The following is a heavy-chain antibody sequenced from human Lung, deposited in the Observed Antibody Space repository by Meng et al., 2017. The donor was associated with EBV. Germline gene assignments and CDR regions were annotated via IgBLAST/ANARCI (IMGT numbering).Heavy chain of an antibody. Sequence: EVQLVESXXASVQXGGSLRLSCVASGFRFSRYWMHWVRQAPGKGLVWVSRTNEDGRITDYADSVKGRFTISRDNTKNILYLQMDSLRAEDTALYFCSRDLAGSDDDWGQGTLVTVSS. CDR2: TNEDGRIT. CDR3: SRDLAGSDDD. CDR1: GFRFSRYW. D-gene: IGHD6-25*01. J-gene: IGHJ4*02. V-gene: IGHV3-74*01.